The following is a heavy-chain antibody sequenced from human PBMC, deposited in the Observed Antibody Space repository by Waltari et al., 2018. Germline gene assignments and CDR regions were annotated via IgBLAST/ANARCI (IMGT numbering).Heavy chain of an antibody. CDR1: GFLFSSDW. V-gene: IGHV3-74*01. Sequence: EVQLVESGGGSVQPGGSLRLSCAASGFLFSSDWMHWVRQGPGEGLVGVERIKGDGSSTTYADSVQGRFTTTRDNAKNTLYLEMNSLRTEDTGVYYCAREENYDYAMDVWGQGTTVTVSS. CDR3: AREENYDYAMDV. J-gene: IGHJ6*02. CDR2: IKGDGSST.